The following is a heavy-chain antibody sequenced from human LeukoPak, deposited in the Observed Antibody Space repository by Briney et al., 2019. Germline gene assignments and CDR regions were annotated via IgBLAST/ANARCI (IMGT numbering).Heavy chain of an antibody. J-gene: IGHJ4*02. V-gene: IGHV4-34*01. Sequence: SEALSLTCAVYGGSFSGYYWSWIRQPPGKGLEWIGEINHSGSTNYNPSLESRVTISVDTSKNQFSLKLSSVTAADTAVYYCARAPSTSLGNDYWGQGTLVTVSS. D-gene: IGHD2-2*01. CDR2: INHSGST. CDR3: ARAPSTSLGNDY. CDR1: GGSFSGYY.